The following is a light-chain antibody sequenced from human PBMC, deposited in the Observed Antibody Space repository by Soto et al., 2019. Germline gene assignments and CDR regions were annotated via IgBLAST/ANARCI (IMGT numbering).Light chain of an antibody. CDR3: QQSFSSPYT. CDR1: QNINNY. J-gene: IGKJ2*01. Sequence: DIQMTQSPSSLSASVGDRVTITCRASQNINNYLNWYQQKPGKGPKFLIYAASSLQSGVPSRFSGSGSGTDFTLTISSLQPEDFATYYCQQSFSSPYTFGQGTKLEIK. CDR2: AAS. V-gene: IGKV1-39*01.